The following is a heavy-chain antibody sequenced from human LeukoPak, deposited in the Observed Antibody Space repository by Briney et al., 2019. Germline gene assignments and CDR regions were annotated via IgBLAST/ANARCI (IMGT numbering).Heavy chain of an antibody. CDR1: GYSISSGYY. V-gene: IGHV4-38-2*02. CDR3: ARDVEQWLLFPRGVDY. CDR2: IYHSGST. J-gene: IGHJ4*02. Sequence: PSETLSLTCTVSGYSISSGYYWGWIRQPPGKGLEWIGSIYHSGSTYYNPSLKSRVTISVDTSKNQFSLKLSSVTAADTAVYYCARDVEQWLLFPRGVDYWGQGTLVTVSS. D-gene: IGHD6-19*01.